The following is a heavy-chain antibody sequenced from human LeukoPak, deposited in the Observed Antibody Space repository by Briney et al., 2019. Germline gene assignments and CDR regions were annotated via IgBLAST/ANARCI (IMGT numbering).Heavy chain of an antibody. Sequence: GGSLRLSCAASGFTFSSYAMSWVRQAPGKGLEWVSAISTSGGSTYYADSVKGRFTISRDNAKNSLYLQMNSLRSEDTAVYYCARSSDSRGFLGHWGQGTLVTVSS. CDR1: GFTFSSYA. CDR2: ISTSGGST. V-gene: IGHV3-23*01. D-gene: IGHD3-10*01. J-gene: IGHJ4*02. CDR3: ARSSDSRGFLGH.